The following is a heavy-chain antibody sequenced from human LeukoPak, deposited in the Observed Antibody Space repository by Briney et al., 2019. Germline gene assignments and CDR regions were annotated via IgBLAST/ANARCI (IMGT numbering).Heavy chain of an antibody. J-gene: IGHJ1*01. V-gene: IGHV3-11*04. CDR3: ARTEASGSYFSEYFQH. Sequence: PGGSLRLSCAASGFTFSDYYMSWIRQAPGEGLEWVSYISSSGSTIYYADSVKGRFTISRDNAKNSLYLQMNSLRAEDTAVYYCARTEASGSYFSEYFQHWGQGTLVTVSS. CDR1: GFTFSDYY. CDR2: ISSSGSTI. D-gene: IGHD1-26*01.